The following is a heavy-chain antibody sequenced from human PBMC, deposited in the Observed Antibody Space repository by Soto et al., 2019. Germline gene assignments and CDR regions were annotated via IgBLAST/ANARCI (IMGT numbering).Heavy chain of an antibody. CDR3: ARNIMITFGGVIVPALFDY. J-gene: IGHJ4*02. CDR2: ISAYNGNT. Sequence: ASVKVSCKASGYTFTSYGTSWVRQAPGQGLEWMGWISAYNGNTNYAQKLQGRVTMTTDTSTSTAYMELRSLRSDDTAVYYCARNIMITFGGVIVPALFDYWGQGTLVTVPQ. CDR1: GYTFTSYG. D-gene: IGHD3-16*02. V-gene: IGHV1-18*01.